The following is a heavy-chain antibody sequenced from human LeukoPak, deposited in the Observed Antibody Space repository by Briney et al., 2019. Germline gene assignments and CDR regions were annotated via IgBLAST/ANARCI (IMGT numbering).Heavy chain of an antibody. CDR3: TRDLGTYKSYGSIFFDY. Sequence: ASVKVSCKASGYTFTDFGISWVRQAPGQGPEWMGWISAYNGDIIYGQKFQGRVTITTDTSTSTAFMELRSLRSDDTAVYYCTRDLGTYKSYGSIFFDYWGQGALVTVSS. CDR1: GYTFTDFG. V-gene: IGHV1-18*01. CDR2: ISAYNGDI. J-gene: IGHJ4*02. D-gene: IGHD3-10*01.